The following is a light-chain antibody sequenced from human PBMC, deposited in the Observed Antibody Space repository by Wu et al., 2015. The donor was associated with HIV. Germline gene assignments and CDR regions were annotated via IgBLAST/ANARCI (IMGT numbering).Light chain of an antibody. CDR1: QGFGTW. V-gene: IGKV1-12*01. CDR2: GAS. J-gene: IGKJ1*01. Sequence: DIQMTQSPPSLSASVGGRVTITCRASQGFGTWLAWYQQKPGRAPHLLIYGASTLRTGVPSRFRGSGSGTDFTLTISSLQPEDVATYYCQKYNTAPWTFGQGTKVEMK. CDR3: QKYNTAPWT.